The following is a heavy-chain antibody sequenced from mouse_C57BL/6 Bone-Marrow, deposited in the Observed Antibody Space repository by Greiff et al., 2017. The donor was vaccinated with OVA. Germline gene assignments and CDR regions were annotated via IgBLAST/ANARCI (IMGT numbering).Heavy chain of an antibody. D-gene: IGHD1-1*01. CDR1: GYAFSSSW. CDR2: IYPGDGDT. CDR3: DPGRESIRSTWFAY. J-gene: IGHJ3*01. Sequence: VQLQQSGPELVKPGASVKISCKASGYAFSSSWMNWVKQRPGKGLEWIGRIYPGDGDTNYNGKFKGKATLTADKSSSTAYMQLSSLTSEDSAVYFCDPGRESIRSTWFAYWGQGTLVTVSA. V-gene: IGHV1-82*01.